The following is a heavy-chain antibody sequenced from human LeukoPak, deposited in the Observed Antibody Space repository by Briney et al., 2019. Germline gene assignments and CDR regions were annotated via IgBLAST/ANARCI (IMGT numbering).Heavy chain of an antibody. V-gene: IGHV3-30*18. CDR2: ISHDGSRK. Sequence: GGSLRLSCAASGFTFNSYGMHWVRQAPGKGLEWVAVISHDGSRKYYADSVKGRFTISRDNSKNTLYLQMNSLRAEDTAVYYCANTIFGVVVMDVWGQGTTVTVSS. D-gene: IGHD3-3*01. J-gene: IGHJ6*02. CDR3: ANTIFGVVVMDV. CDR1: GFTFNSYG.